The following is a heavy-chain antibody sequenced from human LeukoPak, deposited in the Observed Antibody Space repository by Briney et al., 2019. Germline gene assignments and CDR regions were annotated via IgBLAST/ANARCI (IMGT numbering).Heavy chain of an antibody. D-gene: IGHD3-9*01. Sequence: SETLSLTYAVYGGSFSGYYWSWIRQPPGKGLEWIGEINHSGSTNYNPSLKSRVTISVDTSKNQFSLKLSSVTAADTAVYYCARGRAEIVYDILTGLYYFDYWGQGTLVTVSS. CDR3: ARGRAEIVYDILTGLYYFDY. V-gene: IGHV4-34*01. CDR1: GGSFSGYY. CDR2: INHSGST. J-gene: IGHJ4*02.